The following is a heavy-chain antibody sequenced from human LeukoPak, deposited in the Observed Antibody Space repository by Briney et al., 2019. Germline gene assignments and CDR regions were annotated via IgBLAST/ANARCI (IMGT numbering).Heavy chain of an antibody. V-gene: IGHV1-18*04. Sequence: ASVKVSCKASGFRFTSFGVSWVRQAPGQGLEWMGWISTYIGVTHYAEKFEDRVTMTIDTSTTTAYMELGSLRYDDTAVYYCARDSDYSGNGNGDWFDPWGQGTVVTVSS. J-gene: IGHJ5*02. CDR2: ISTYIGVT. CDR1: GFRFTSFG. D-gene: IGHD4-11*01. CDR3: ARDSDYSGNGNGDWFDP.